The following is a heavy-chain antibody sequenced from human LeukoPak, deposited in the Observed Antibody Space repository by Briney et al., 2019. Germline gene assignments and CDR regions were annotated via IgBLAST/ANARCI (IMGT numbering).Heavy chain of an antibody. D-gene: IGHD3-10*01. Sequence: SSESLSLTCTASGYSFSSGYYWGWIRQPPGKGLGGFGSIYYSGRTYYNPSLKSRVTISVDTSKNQFSLKLSSVTAADTAVYYCARPYGSGSYYDAFDIWGQGTMVTVSS. CDR2: IYYSGRT. CDR3: ARPYGSGSYYDAFDI. J-gene: IGHJ3*02. CDR1: GYSFSSGYY. V-gene: IGHV4-38-2*02.